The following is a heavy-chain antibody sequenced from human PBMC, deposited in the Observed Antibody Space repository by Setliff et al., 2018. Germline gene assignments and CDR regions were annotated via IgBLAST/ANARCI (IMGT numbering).Heavy chain of an antibody. CDR1: GFTFSTHA. V-gene: IGHV3-33*01. Sequence: PGGSLRLSCATSGFTFSTHAMHWARQAPGKGLDWVAMIWSDGNTTYYAASVTGRFTISRDNSRDTLYLQMNNLRVEDTAVYYCVRDPPGSGFAFESWGQGTLVTVSS. CDR2: IWSDGNTT. J-gene: IGHJ4*02. CDR3: VRDPPGSGFAFES. D-gene: IGHD6-19*01.